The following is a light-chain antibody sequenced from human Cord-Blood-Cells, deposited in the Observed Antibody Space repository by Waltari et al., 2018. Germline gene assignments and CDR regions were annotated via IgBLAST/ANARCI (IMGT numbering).Light chain of an antibody. CDR3: QSYDSSLSGYV. Sequence: QSVLTQPPSVSGAPGQRVTISCTGRSSNLGAGYDLPWYQQLPGTAPKLLIYGNSNRPSGVPDRFSGSKSGTSASLAITGLQAEDEADYYCQSYDSSLSGYVFGTGTKVTVL. V-gene: IGLV1-40*01. J-gene: IGLJ1*01. CDR1: SSNLGAGYD. CDR2: GNS.